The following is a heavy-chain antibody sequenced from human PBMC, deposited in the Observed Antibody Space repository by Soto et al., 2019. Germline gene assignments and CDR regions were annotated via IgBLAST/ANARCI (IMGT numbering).Heavy chain of an antibody. CDR3: ARGPYYDLIWNYYYMDV. J-gene: IGHJ6*03. CDR2: MYYSGST. Sequence: QVQLQESGPGLVKPSETLSLSCSVSGGSISGHYWSWVRQTPGKGLEWIGYMYYSGSTNYNPSLKCRVTISVDTSKNRFSLRLTSVTAADTAVYYCARGPYYDLIWNYYYMDVWGKGTTVTVSS. D-gene: IGHD3-16*01. V-gene: IGHV4-59*08. CDR1: GGSISGHY.